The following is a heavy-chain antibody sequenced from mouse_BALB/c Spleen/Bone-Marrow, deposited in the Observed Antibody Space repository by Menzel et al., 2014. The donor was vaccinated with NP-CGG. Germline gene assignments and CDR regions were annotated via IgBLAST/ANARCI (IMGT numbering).Heavy chain of an antibody. V-gene: IGHV14-3*02. CDR3: TPYYYGRWFTY. Sequence: VQLQQSGAELVKPGASVKLSCTASGFNIKDPYMHWVKQRPEQGLEWIGRIDPANGNTKYDPKFQGKATITADTFSNTAYLQLSSLTSEDTAVYYCTPYYYGRWFTYWGQGTLVTVSA. J-gene: IGHJ3*01. D-gene: IGHD1-1*01. CDR2: IDPANGNT. CDR1: GFNIKDPY.